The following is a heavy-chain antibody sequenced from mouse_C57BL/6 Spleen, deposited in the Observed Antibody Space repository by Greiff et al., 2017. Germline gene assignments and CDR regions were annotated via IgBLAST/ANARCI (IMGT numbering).Heavy chain of an antibody. Sequence: QVQLQQSGAELARPGASVKLSCKASGYTFTSYGISWVKQRTGQGLEWIGEISPRSGNTYYNEKFKGKATLTADKSSSTAYMELRSLTSEDSAVYFCARCGNYSYYAMDYGGQGTSVTVSS. CDR3: ARCGNYSYYAMDY. J-gene: IGHJ4*01. CDR1: GYTFTSYG. CDR2: ISPRSGNT. D-gene: IGHD2-1*01. V-gene: IGHV1-81*01.